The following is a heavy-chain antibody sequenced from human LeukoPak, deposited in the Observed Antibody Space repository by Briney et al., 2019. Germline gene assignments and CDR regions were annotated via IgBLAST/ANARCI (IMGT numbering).Heavy chain of an antibody. CDR1: GDRFTNYW. Sequence: GEPLEISCKGSGDRFTNYWIGWVRQMPGKGLEWMGIIYPGDSDTRYSPSFQGQVTISADRATSTAYLQWSSLKASDSAMYYCARRPLRSQNWFSPWGQGTLVTVSS. CDR3: ARRPLRSQNWFSP. D-gene: IGHD3-10*01. CDR2: IYPGDSDT. J-gene: IGHJ5*02. V-gene: IGHV5-51*01.